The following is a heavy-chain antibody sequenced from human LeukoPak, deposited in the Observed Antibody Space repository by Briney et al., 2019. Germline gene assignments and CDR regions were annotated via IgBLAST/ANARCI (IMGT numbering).Heavy chain of an antibody. J-gene: IGHJ6*02. CDR2: ISSSSSYI. V-gene: IGHV3-21*01. CDR1: GFTFSSYS. CDR3: ARGPWELPSFYYGMDV. Sequence: GGSLRLSCAASGFTFSSYSMNWIRQAPGKGLEWVSSISSSSSYIYYADSVKGRFTISRDNAKNSLYLQMNSLRAEDTAVYYCARGPWELPSFYYGMDVWGQGTTVTVSS. D-gene: IGHD1-26*01.